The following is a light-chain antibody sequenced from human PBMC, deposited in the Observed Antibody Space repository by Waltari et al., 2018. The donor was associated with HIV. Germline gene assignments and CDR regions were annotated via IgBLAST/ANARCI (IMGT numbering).Light chain of an antibody. Sequence: DIQMTQSPSSLSASVGDRVTITCRASQSISSYLNWYQQKPWKAPKLLIYAASSVESGGPSSFSGSGSGKDFTLTICSLHPEDFATYYCEQSYSTLLPFGGGTKVEIK. CDR2: AAS. CDR1: QSISSY. CDR3: EQSYSTLLP. V-gene: IGKV1-39*01. J-gene: IGKJ4*01.